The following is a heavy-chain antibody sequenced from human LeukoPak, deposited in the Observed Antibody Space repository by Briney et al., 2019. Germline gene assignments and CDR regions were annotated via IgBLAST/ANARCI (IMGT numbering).Heavy chain of an antibody. Sequence: PGGSLRLSCAASGFDFRKYGIHWVRQAPGKGLEWVAIMWNDGITGKYADSVRGRLSVSRDNSKNTVYLEMDSLRADDTSVYYCARDGSGWSSDYWGQGTLVTVSS. CDR2: MWNDGITG. CDR1: GFDFRKYG. D-gene: IGHD6-19*01. J-gene: IGHJ4*02. CDR3: ARDGSGWSSDY. V-gene: IGHV3-33*01.